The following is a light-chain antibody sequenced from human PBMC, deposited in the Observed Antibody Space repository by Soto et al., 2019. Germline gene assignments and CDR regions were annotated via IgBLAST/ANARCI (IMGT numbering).Light chain of an antibody. CDR3: QQRSNWPPSIT. J-gene: IGKJ5*01. CDR1: QSVSSY. V-gene: IGKV3-11*01. CDR2: DAS. Sequence: EIVLTQSPATLSLSPGERATLSCRASQSVSSYLAWYQQKPGQAPRLLIYDASNRATGIPARFSGSGSGTDCTLTISSLEPEDFAVYYCQQRSNWPPSITFGQGTRLEI.